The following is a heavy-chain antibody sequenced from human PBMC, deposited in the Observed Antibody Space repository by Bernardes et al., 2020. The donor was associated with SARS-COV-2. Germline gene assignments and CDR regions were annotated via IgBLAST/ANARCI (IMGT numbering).Heavy chain of an antibody. J-gene: IGHJ3*02. Sequence: GGSLRLSCAASGLSVSSYIMTWVRRAPGKGLEWVSEISGSGERTTYADSVKGRFTISRDNSKNMVFVQMNSLGVDDTAVYYCARGAPDYFDRSGYHRRGIEIWGQGTKVTVSP. CDR1: GLSVSSYI. CDR2: ISGSGERT. V-gene: IGHV3-23*01. D-gene: IGHD3-22*01. CDR3: ARGAPDYFDRSGYHRRGIEI.